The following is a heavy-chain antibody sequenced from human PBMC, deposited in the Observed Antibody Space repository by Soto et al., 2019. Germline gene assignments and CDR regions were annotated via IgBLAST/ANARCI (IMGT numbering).Heavy chain of an antibody. CDR3: TTDPPMVPHYYYGMDV. V-gene: IGHV3-15*01. D-gene: IGHD3-10*01. CDR2: IKSKTDGGTT. J-gene: IGHJ6*02. CDR1: GFTFSNAW. Sequence: GGSLRLSCAASGFTFSNAWMSWVRQAPGKGLEWVGRIKSKTDGGTTDYAAPVKGRFTISRDDSKNTLYLQMNSLKTEDTAVYYCTTDPPMVPHYYYGMDVWGQGTTVTVSS.